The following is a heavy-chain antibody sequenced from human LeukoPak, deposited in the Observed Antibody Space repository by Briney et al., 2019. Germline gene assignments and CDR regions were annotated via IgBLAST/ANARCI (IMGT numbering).Heavy chain of an antibody. V-gene: IGHV4-38-2*02. CDR3: ARRGYSYGFSNYYYMDV. D-gene: IGHD5-18*01. J-gene: IGHJ6*03. Sequence: SETLSLTCTVSGYSISSGYYWGWIRQPPGKGLEWIGSIYHSGSTYYNPSLKSRVTISVDTSKNQFSLKLSSVTAADTAVYYCARRGYSYGFSNYYYMDVWGKGTTVTISS. CDR2: IYHSGST. CDR1: GYSISSGYY.